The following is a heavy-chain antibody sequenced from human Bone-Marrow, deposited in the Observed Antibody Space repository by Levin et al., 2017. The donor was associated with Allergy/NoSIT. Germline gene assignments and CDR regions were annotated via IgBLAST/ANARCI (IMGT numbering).Heavy chain of an antibody. V-gene: IGHV3-7*04. CDR3: ARGVTEDV. D-gene: IGHD5-18*01. J-gene: IGHJ6*02. Sequence: GSLRLSCVASGFTFSNYWMTWVRQAPGKGLQWVANIKKDGSDKHYVDSMKGRFTVSRDNAKNSLYLQMNSLRAEDTAVYYCARGVTEDVWGQGTTVTVSS. CDR1: GFTFSNYW. CDR2: IKKDGSDK.